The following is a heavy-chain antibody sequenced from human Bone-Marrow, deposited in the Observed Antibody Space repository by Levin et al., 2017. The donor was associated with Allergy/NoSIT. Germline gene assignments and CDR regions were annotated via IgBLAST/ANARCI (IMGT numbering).Heavy chain of an antibody. CDR1: GGSISSYY. Sequence: GSLRLSCTVSGGSISSYYWSWIRQPPGKGLEWIGYIYYSGSTNYNPSLKSRVTISVDTSKNQFSLKLSSVTAADTAVYYCAREKSGYCSGGSCYLDYWGQGTLVTVSS. J-gene: IGHJ4*02. V-gene: IGHV4-59*01. D-gene: IGHD2-15*01. CDR3: AREKSGYCSGGSCYLDY. CDR2: IYYSGST.